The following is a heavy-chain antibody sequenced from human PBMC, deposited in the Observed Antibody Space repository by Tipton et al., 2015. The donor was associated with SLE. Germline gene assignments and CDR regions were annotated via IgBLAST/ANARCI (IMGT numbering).Heavy chain of an antibody. D-gene: IGHD6-6*01. Sequence: SLRLSCAASGFTVSSNYMSWVRQAPGKGLEWVSAISWDGGRTHYADSVKGRFTISRDNSKKSLYLQMNSLRAEDTALYYCVKDNGIAARHYYYYGMDVWGQGTTVTVSS. CDR1: GFTVSSNY. J-gene: IGHJ6*02. V-gene: IGHV3-43D*04. CDR3: VKDNGIAARHYYYYGMDV. CDR2: ISWDGGRT.